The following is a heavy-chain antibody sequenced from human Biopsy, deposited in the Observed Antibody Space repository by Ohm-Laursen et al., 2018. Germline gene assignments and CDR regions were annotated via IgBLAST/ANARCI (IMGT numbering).Heavy chain of an antibody. D-gene: IGHD1-26*01. CDR3: ARHAPSYSGSYWRYFDL. CDR2: IYYTGST. J-gene: IGHJ2*01. Sequence: GTLSLTCTVSGGSISSYYWMWIRQPPGEGLEWIGYIYYTGSTNYNPSLKSRVTISVDTSMNHLSLRLTFVTAADTAVYYCARHAPSYSGSYWRYFDLWGRGTLVTVSS. CDR1: GGSISSYY. V-gene: IGHV4-59*08.